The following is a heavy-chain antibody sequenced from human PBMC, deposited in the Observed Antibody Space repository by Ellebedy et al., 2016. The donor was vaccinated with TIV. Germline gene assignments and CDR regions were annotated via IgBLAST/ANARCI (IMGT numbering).Heavy chain of an antibody. J-gene: IGHJ6*02. Sequence: AASVKVSCKASGYTFTSYDINWVRQATGQGLEWMGWMNPNSGNTGYAQKFQGRVTMTRNTSISTAYMELSSLRSEDTAVYYCARWGIVVVPAAIGVGSDYYGMDVWGQGTTVTVSS. D-gene: IGHD2-2*01. CDR1: GYTFTSYD. V-gene: IGHV1-8*01. CDR2: MNPNSGNT. CDR3: ARWGIVVVPAAIGVGSDYYGMDV.